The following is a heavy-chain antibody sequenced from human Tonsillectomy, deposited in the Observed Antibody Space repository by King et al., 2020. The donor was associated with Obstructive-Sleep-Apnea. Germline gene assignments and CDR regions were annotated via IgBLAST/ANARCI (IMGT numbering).Heavy chain of an antibody. J-gene: IGHJ1*01. CDR3: ARENRGTYCGGDCAGGGERAEYFQH. V-gene: IGHV7-4-1*02. CDR2: INTNTGNP. Sequence: QLVQSGSELKKPGASVKVSCKASGYTFTSYAMNWVRQAPGQGLEWMGWINTNTGNPTYAQGFTGRFVFSLDTSVSTAYLQISSLKAEDTAVYYCARENRGTYCGGDCAGGGERAEYFQHWGQGTLVTVYS. D-gene: IGHD2-21*02. CDR1: GYTFTSYA.